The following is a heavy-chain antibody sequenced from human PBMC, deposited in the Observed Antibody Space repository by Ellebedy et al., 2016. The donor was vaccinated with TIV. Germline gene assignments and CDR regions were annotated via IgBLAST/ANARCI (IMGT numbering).Heavy chain of an antibody. CDR2: IDGSGADT. CDR1: GLTFNYHA. Sequence: PGGSLRLSCAASGLTFNYHAMTWVRQAPGKGLEWVSAIDGSGADTYYADSVKGRFTLSRDNSQNTAYLQMSSLRAEDTAVYYCSAHSQGLENQFDYKWGQGTLVTVSS. J-gene: IGHJ4*02. D-gene: IGHD4-11*01. CDR3: SAHSQGLENQFDYK. V-gene: IGHV3-23*01.